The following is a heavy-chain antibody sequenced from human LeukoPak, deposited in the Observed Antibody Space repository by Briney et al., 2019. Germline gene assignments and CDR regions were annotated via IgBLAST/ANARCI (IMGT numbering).Heavy chain of an antibody. J-gene: IGHJ4*02. CDR2: ISGGGGSI. D-gene: IGHD6-6*01. Sequence: AGGSLRLSCAASGFTFSTYAMSWVRQAPGKGLEWVSVISGGGGSIYYADSVKGRFTISSDNSKNTLYLQMNSLRAEDTAVYYCAKDWARFDCWGQGTLVTVSS. V-gene: IGHV3-23*01. CDR3: AKDWARFDC. CDR1: GFTFSTYA.